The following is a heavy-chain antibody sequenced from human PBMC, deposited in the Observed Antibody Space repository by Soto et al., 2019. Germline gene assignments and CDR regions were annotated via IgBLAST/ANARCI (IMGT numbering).Heavy chain of an antibody. D-gene: IGHD5-12*01. Sequence: SETLSLTCTVSDGSIGSGGYYWGGIRQHPGKGLEWIGYIYYSGSTYYNPSLKSRVTISVDTSKNQFSLKLSSVTAADTAVYYGAAGGGLPRYRWGQRTRVTV. CDR1: DGSIGSGGYY. CDR2: IYYSGST. CDR3: AAGGGLPRYR. J-gene: IGHJ5*02. V-gene: IGHV4-31*03.